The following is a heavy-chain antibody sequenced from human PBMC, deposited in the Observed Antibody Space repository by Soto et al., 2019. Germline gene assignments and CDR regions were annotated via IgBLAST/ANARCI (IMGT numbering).Heavy chain of an antibody. Sequence: SETLSLTXTVSGGSVSSGGYYWSWIRQHPGTGLEWIGCIYYSGTTYFNPSLKSRASISLDTSKNEFSLKLTSVTAADTAVYYCARRALPQCINGVCYKDGFWDYWGQGALVTVSS. J-gene: IGHJ4*02. CDR2: IYYSGTT. V-gene: IGHV4-31*02. CDR3: ARRALPQCINGVCYKDGFWDY. CDR1: GGSVSSGGYY. D-gene: IGHD2-8*01.